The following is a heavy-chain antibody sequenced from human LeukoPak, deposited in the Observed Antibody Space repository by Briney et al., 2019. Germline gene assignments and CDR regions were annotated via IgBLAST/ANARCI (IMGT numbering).Heavy chain of an antibody. CDR3: AGDSPLYNWNDEVY. V-gene: IGHV3-30*02. D-gene: IGHD1-20*01. J-gene: IGHJ4*02. CDR1: GFTFSSYG. Sequence: GGSLRLSCAASGFTFSSYGMHWVRQAPGKGLEWVAFMRYDGSNKYYADSVKGRFTISRDNSKNTLYLQMNSLRAEDTAVYYCAGDSPLYNWNDEVYWGQGTLVTVSS. CDR2: MRYDGSNK.